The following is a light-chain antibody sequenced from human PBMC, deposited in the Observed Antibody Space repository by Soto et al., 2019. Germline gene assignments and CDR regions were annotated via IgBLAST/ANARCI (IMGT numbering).Light chain of an antibody. CDR3: GADHGSGGNFVYV. J-gene: IGLJ1*01. V-gene: IGLV9-49*01. CDR2: VGTNGIGG. CDR1: SGYSDYE. Sequence: QPVLTQPPSASASLGASVTLTCTLSSGYSDYEVDWYQQRPGKGPRFVMRVGTNGIGGSKGDGIPNRFSVLGSGLNRYLTIKNIQEEDESDYHCGADHGSGGNFVYVFGTGTKLTVL.